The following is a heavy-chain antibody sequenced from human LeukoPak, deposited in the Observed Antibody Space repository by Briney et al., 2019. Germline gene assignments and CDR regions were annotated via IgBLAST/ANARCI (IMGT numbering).Heavy chain of an antibody. CDR1: GGSISSYY. CDR2: IYYSGST. CDR3: ARTVAGIYYYYGMDV. D-gene: IGHD6-19*01. Sequence: SETLSLTCTVSGGSISSYYWSWIRQPPGKGLEWIGYIYYSGSTNYNPSLKSRVTISVDTSKNQFSLELSSVTAADTAVYYCARTVAGIYYYYGMDVWGQGTTVTVSS. J-gene: IGHJ6*02. V-gene: IGHV4-59*08.